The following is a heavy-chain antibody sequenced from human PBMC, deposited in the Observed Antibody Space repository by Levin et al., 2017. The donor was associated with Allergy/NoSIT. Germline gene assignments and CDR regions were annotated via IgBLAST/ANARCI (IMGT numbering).Heavy chain of an antibody. Sequence: SSETLSLTCAVSGGSISSGGYSWSWIRQPPGTGLEWIGYISHSGSTYYNPSLKSRVTISVDRSKNQFSLNLSSVTAADTAVYYCARAYYYGSGTSSAYYFDYWGQGTLVTVSS. D-gene: IGHD3-10*01. J-gene: IGHJ4*02. V-gene: IGHV4-30-2*01. CDR2: ISHSGST. CDR3: ARAYYYGSGTSSAYYFDY. CDR1: GGSISSGGYS.